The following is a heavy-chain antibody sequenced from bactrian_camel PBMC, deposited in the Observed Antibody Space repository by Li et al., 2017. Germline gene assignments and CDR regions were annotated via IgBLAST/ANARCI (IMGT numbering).Heavy chain of an antibody. CDR3: ATDYGLGSFGY. D-gene: IGHD5*01. Sequence: VQLVESWGGLVQPGGSLRLSCRASGFAFSTYYMAWVRQAPGKGPEWVSGTNIYGTVTSYTDSVKGRFTISRDNAKNTVYLQMNSLKSEDTALYYCATDYGLGSFGYWGQGTQVTVS. CDR2: TNIYGTVT. J-gene: IGHJ6*01. CDR1: GFAFSTYY. V-gene: IGHV3-2*01.